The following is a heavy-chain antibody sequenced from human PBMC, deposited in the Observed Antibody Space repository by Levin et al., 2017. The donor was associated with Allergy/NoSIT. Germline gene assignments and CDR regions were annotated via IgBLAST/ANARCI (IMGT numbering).Heavy chain of an antibody. Sequence: ASETLSLTCTVSGGSISSYYWSWIRQPPGKGLEWIGYIYYSGSTNYNPSLKSRVTISVDTSKNQFSLKLSSVTAADTAVYYCARVAYSSGGYAIDYWGQGTLVTVSS. J-gene: IGHJ4*02. D-gene: IGHD6-19*01. CDR1: GGSISSYY. V-gene: IGHV4-59*01. CDR2: IYYSGST. CDR3: ARVAYSSGGYAIDY.